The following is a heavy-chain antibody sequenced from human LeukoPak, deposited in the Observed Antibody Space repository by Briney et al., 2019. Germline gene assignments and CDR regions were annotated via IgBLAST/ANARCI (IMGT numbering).Heavy chain of an antibody. D-gene: IGHD5-12*01. CDR3: ARMGGYSGYATH. CDR2: ILYSGTT. CDR1: GGSISSYY. J-gene: IGHJ4*02. Sequence: SETLSLTCTVSGGSISSYYWSWIRQPPGKGLEWIGYILYSGTTNSNPSLKSRVNISLDTSNNQISLKLTSVTAADTAVYFCARMGGYSGYATHWGQGILVTVSS. V-gene: IGHV4-59*08.